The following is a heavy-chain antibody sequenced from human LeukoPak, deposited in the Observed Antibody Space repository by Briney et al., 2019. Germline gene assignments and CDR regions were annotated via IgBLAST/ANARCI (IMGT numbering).Heavy chain of an antibody. CDR1: GFTFSSYA. Sequence: GGSLRLSCAASGFTFSSYAMHWVRQAPGKGLEWVAVTSYDGSNKYYADSVKGRFTISRDNSKNTLYLQMNSLRAEDTAVYYCARDPLGSPTYYFDYWGQGTLVTVSS. D-gene: IGHD7-27*01. CDR3: ARDPLGSPTYYFDY. CDR2: TSYDGSNK. J-gene: IGHJ4*02. V-gene: IGHV3-30*04.